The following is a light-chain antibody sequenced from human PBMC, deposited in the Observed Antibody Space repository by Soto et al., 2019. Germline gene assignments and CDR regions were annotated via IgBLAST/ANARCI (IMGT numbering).Light chain of an antibody. CDR1: QGISSA. CDR2: DAS. V-gene: IGKV1-13*02. Sequence: AIPLTQSPSSLSASVGDRVTITCRASQGISSALAWYQQKPGKAPKLLIYDASSLESGVPARFSGSGSGTDFTLTISSLQPEDFATYYCQQFNSYPFTFGPGTKVDIK. J-gene: IGKJ3*01. CDR3: QQFNSYPFT.